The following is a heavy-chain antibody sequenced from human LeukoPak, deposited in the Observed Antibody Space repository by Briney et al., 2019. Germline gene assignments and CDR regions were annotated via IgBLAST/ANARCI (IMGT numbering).Heavy chain of an antibody. D-gene: IGHD5-24*01. CDR1: GGSISSSSYY. CDR2: IYYSGST. Sequence: SETLSLTCTVSGGSISSSSYYWGWIRQPPGKGLEWIGSIYYSGSTYYNPSLKSRVTISVDTSKNQFSLKLSSVTAADTAVYCCARAGGDGYISLDPWGQGTLVTVSS. CDR3: ARAGGDGYISLDP. J-gene: IGHJ5*02. V-gene: IGHV4-39*07.